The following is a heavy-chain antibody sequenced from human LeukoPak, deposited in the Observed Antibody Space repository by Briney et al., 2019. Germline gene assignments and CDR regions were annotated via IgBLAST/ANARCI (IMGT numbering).Heavy chain of an antibody. Sequence: PGGSLGLSCAASGFTFTNYWMSWVRQAPGKGLERVANIKQDEGEKYHVDSVKGRFTISRDNAKNSLYLQMNSLRAEDTAVYYCARDRAGSYWGQGTLVTVSS. J-gene: IGHJ4*02. CDR1: GFTFTNYW. D-gene: IGHD3-10*01. CDR2: IKQDEGEK. V-gene: IGHV3-7*01. CDR3: ARDRAGSY.